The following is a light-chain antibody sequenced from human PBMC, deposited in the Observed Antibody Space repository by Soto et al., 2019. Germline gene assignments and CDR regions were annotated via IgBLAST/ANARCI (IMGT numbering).Light chain of an antibody. CDR1: QGISNY. J-gene: IGKJ1*01. V-gene: IGKV1-27*01. CDR2: AAS. CDR3: QQYNTFWT. Sequence: DIQMTQSPSSLSASIGDRVTITCRASQGISNYLAWYQQKPGKVPKLLIYAASTLQSGVPSRFSGSGSGTDFTLTISSLKPDDFATYYCQQYNTFWTFGQGTKVDIK.